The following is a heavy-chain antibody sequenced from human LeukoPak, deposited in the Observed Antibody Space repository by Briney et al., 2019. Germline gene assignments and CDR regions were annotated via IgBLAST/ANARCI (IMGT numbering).Heavy chain of an antibody. Sequence: PGGSLRLSCAASGFTFSSYGMHWVRQAPGKGLEWVAFIRYDGSNEYYADSVKGRFTISRDNSKNTLYLQMNSLRAEDTAVYYCAKVGGPVVPAAIRPSYMDVWGKGTTVTVSS. V-gene: IGHV3-30*02. CDR2: IRYDGSNE. CDR1: GFTFSSYG. J-gene: IGHJ6*03. D-gene: IGHD2-2*02. CDR3: AKVGGPVVPAAIRPSYMDV.